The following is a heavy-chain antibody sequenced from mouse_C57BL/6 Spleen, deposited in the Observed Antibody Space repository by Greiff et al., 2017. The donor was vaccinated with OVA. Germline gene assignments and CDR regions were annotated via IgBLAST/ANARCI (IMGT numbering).Heavy chain of an antibody. D-gene: IGHD1-1*01. Sequence: EVQLVESEGGLVQPGSSMKLSCTASGFTFSDYYMAWVRQVPEKGLEWVANINYDGSSTYYLDSLKSRFIISRDNAKNILYLQMSSLKSEDTATYYCARHYGSSHRYFDVWGTGTTVTVSS. CDR1: GFTFSDYY. J-gene: IGHJ1*03. CDR3: ARHYGSSHRYFDV. V-gene: IGHV5-16*01. CDR2: INYDGSST.